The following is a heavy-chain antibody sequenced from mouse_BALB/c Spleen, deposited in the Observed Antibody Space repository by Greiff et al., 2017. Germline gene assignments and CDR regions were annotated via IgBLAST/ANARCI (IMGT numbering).Heavy chain of an antibody. Sequence: VQLQQSGPSLVKPSQTLSLTCSVTGDSITSGYCNWIRKFPGNKLEYMGYISYSGSTYYNPSLKSRISITRDTSKNQYYLQLNSVTTEDTATYYCARYWYGSSLYAMDYWGQGTSVTVSS. CDR1: GDSITSGY. CDR3: ARYWYGSSLYAMDY. J-gene: IGHJ4*01. CDR2: ISYSGST. D-gene: IGHD1-1*01. V-gene: IGHV3-8*02.